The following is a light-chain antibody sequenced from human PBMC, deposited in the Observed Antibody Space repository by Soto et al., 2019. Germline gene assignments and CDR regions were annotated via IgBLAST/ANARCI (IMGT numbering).Light chain of an antibody. CDR3: QQYNNWIT. CDR2: GAS. V-gene: IGKV3-15*01. CDR1: QTVSSN. J-gene: IGKJ5*01. Sequence: EIILTQSPDTLSLSPGERATLSCRASQTVSSNYLAWCQQRPGQAPRLLIYGASTRATGIPARFSGSGSGTEFTLTISSLQSEDFAVYYCQQYNNWITFGQGTRLE.